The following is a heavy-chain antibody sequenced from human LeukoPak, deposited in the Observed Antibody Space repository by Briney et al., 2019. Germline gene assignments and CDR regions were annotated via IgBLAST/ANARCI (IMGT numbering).Heavy chain of an antibody. V-gene: IGHV4-34*01. Sequence: SETLSLTCAVYGGPFSGYYWSWIRQPPGKGLEWIGGINHNGSTNYNPHIKSRVTISVDTSKTQFSLKLSSVTGADTAVYYCARERDGYNSNWFDPWGQGTLVTVSS. CDR1: GGPFSGYY. J-gene: IGHJ5*02. D-gene: IGHD5-24*01. CDR2: INHNGST. CDR3: ARERDGYNSNWFDP.